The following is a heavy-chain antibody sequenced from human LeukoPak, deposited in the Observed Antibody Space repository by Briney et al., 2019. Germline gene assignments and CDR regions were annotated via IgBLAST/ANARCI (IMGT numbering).Heavy chain of an antibody. CDR2: IYTSGST. CDR3: ARTGGTIMNEQWLEN. CDR1: GGSISSGSYY. D-gene: IGHD6-19*01. Sequence: SQTLSLTCTVSGGSISSGSYYWSWIRQPAGKGLEWIGRIYTSGSTNYNPSLKSRVTISVDTSKNQFSLKLSSVTAADTAVYYCARTGGTIMNEQWLENWGQGTLVTVSS. V-gene: IGHV4-61*02. J-gene: IGHJ4*02.